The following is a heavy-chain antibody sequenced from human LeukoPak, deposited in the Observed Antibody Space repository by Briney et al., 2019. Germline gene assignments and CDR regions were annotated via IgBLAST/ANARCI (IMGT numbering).Heavy chain of an antibody. V-gene: IGHV3-30*04. CDR3: VRARAGGLDY. Sequence: PERSLRLSCAASGFTFRHYAVHWVRQAPGRGLEWVAVLSFDGAHKYYAESVKGRFTISKDNSNNTLFLQMDSLRLEDTALYYRVRARAGGLDYWGQGTLVTVSS. D-gene: IGHD3-16*01. CDR1: GFTFRHYA. J-gene: IGHJ4*02. CDR2: LSFDGAHK.